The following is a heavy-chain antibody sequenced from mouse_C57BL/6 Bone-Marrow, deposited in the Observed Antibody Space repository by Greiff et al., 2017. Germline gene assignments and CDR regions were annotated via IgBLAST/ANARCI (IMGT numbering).Heavy chain of an antibody. CDR2: ISSGGSYT. CDR3: ARHHNGSSDRYFDV. CDR1: GFTFSSYG. Sequence: EVQRVESGGDLVKPGGSLKLSCAASGFTFSSYGMSWVRQTPDQRLEWVATISSGGSYTYYPDSVKGRFTISRDNAKNTRYLQISSLQSEDTAMYYCARHHNGSSDRYFDVWGTGTTVTVSS. D-gene: IGHD1-1*01. J-gene: IGHJ1*03. V-gene: IGHV5-6*01.